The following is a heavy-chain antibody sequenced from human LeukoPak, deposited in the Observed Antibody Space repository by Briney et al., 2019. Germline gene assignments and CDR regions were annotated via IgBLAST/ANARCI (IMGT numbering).Heavy chain of an antibody. V-gene: IGHV3-74*01. CDR1: GFTCSSYW. CDR2: INPGGSSI. J-gene: IGHJ4*02. D-gene: IGHD1-14*01. Sequence: QPGRSLRLSCAASGFTCSSYWMHWVRQVPGKGQVWVARINPGGSSITYADSVKGRFTISRDNAKNTLYLQMDSLRAEDTGVYYCARSNQADDYWGQGTLVTVSS. CDR3: ARSNQADDY.